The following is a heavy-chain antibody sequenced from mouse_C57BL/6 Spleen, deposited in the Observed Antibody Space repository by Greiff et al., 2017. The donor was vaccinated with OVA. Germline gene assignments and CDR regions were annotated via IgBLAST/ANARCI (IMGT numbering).Heavy chain of an antibody. CDR1: GYTFTDYE. V-gene: IGHV1-15*01. CDR3: TRCYSNYDAMDY. Sequence: VQLQQSGAELVRPGASVTLSCKASGYTFTDYEMHWVKQTPVHGLEWIGAIDPETGGTAYNQKFKGKAILTADKSSSTAYMELRSLTSEDSAVYYCTRCYSNYDAMDYWGQGTSVTVSS. D-gene: IGHD2-5*01. CDR2: IDPETGGT. J-gene: IGHJ4*01.